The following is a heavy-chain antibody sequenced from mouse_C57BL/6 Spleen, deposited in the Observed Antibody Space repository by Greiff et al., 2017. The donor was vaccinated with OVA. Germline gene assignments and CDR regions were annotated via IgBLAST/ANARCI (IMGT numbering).Heavy chain of an antibody. V-gene: IGHV3-6*01. CDR3: ARDDYDWYFDV. Sequence: EVQVVESGPGLVKPSQSLSLTCSVTGYSITSGYYWNWIRQFPGNKLEWMGYISYDGSNKYNPSLKNRISITRDTSKNQCFLKLNSVTTEDTATDYCARDDYDWYFDVWGTGTTVTVSS. D-gene: IGHD2-4*01. J-gene: IGHJ1*03. CDR2: ISYDGSN. CDR1: GYSITSGYY.